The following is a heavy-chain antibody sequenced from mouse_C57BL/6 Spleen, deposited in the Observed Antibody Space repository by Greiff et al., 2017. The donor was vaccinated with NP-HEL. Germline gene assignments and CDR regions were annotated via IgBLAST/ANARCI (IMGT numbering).Heavy chain of an antibody. J-gene: IGHJ3*01. CDR3: ARSDYDYDGFAY. CDR1: GYTFTSYW. D-gene: IGHD2-4*01. V-gene: IGHV1-52*01. Sequence: QVHVKQPGAELVRPGSSVKLSCKASGYTFTSYWMHWVKQRPIQGLEWIGNIDPSDSETHYNQKFKDKATLTVDKSSSTAYMQLSSLTSEDSAVYYCARSDYDYDGFAYWGQGTLVTVSA. CDR2: IDPSDSET.